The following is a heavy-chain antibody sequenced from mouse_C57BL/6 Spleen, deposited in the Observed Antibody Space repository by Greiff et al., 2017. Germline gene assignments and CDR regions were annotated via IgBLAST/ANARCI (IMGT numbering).Heavy chain of an antibody. CDR1: GFNIKDYY. Sequence: VHVKQSGAELVKPGASVKLSCTASGFNIKDYYMHWVKQRTEQGLEWIGRIDPEDGETKYAPKFQGKATITADTSSNTAYLQRSSLTSEDTAVYYCAREGAYDYDGNYAMDYWGQGTSVTVSS. D-gene: IGHD2-4*01. J-gene: IGHJ4*01. CDR2: IDPEDGET. V-gene: IGHV14-2*01. CDR3: AREGAYDYDGNYAMDY.